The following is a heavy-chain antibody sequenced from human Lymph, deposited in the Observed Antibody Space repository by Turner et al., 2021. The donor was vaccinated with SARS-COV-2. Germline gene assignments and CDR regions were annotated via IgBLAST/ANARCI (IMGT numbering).Heavy chain of an antibody. CDR2: IYHSGNA. CDR3: ATKYCSGGSCSYFDY. J-gene: IGHJ4*02. V-gene: IGHV4-4*02. Sequence: QVQLQESGPGLVKPSGTLSLTCAVSGGSISSSTWWSWVRQPPGKGLEWIGEIYHSGNANYNPSLKSRVTISVDKSKNQFSLKLSSVTAADTAVYYCATKYCSGGSCSYFDYWGQGTLVTVSS. CDR1: GGSISSSTW. D-gene: IGHD2-15*01.